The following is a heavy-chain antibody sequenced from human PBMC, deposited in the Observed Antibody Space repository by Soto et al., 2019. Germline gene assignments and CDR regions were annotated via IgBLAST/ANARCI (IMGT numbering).Heavy chain of an antibody. CDR3: AKVAGLVRGVLSRFDP. J-gene: IGHJ5*02. V-gene: IGHV3-30*18. CDR2: ISYDGSNK. D-gene: IGHD3-10*01. Sequence: GSLRLSCAASGFTFSSYGMHWVRQAPGKRLEWVAVISYDGSNKYYADSVKGRFTISRDNSKNTLYLQMNSLRAEDTAVYYCAKVAGLVRGVLSRFDPWGQGTLVTVSS. CDR1: GFTFSSYG.